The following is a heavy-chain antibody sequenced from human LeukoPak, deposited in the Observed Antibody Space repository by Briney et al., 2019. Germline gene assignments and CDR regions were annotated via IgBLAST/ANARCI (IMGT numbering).Heavy chain of an antibody. D-gene: IGHD4-17*01. J-gene: IGHJ5*02. CDR1: GFPFSASA. V-gene: IGHV3-23*01. CDR2: ILSTGTT. Sequence: GGSLRLSCAASGFPFSASAMTWVRQAPGKGLEWVSHILSTGTTYYADSMRGRFTISGDNSKNTLYLLMTSLRADDTAVYYCATVKYDYGDPVGWFDPWGQGTLVTVSS. CDR3: ATVKYDYGDPVGWFDP.